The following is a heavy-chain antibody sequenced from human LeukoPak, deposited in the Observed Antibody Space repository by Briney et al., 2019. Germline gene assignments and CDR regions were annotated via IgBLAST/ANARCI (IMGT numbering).Heavy chain of an antibody. Sequence: KPSETLSLTCVVSGDSITSGGYSWSWIRQPPGKGLEWVGYIYDSGIALYNPSLKSRVTMSVDTSKNHFFLNLRSVTAADTAVYYCARRGGDMPARGFMDVWGKGTTVTVSS. J-gene: IGHJ6*03. V-gene: IGHV4-30-4*07. CDR2: IYDSGIA. CDR3: ARRGGDMPARGFMDV. D-gene: IGHD3-16*01. CDR1: GDSITSGGYS.